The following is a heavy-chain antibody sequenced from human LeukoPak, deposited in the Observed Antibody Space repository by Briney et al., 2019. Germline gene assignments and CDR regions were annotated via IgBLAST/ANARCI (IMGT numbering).Heavy chain of an antibody. CDR3: ARVHRFGELLAAADY. CDR2: INAGNGNT. D-gene: IGHD3-10*01. Sequence: DSVKVSCKASGYTFTSYGISWVRRAPGQGLEWMGWINAGNGNTKYSQKFQGRVTITRDTSASTAYMELSSLRSEDTAVYYCARVHRFGELLAAADYWGQGTLVTVSS. J-gene: IGHJ4*02. CDR1: GYTFTSYG. V-gene: IGHV1-3*01.